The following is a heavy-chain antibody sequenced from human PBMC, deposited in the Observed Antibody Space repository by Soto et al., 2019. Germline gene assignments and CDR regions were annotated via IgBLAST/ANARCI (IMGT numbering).Heavy chain of an antibody. J-gene: IGHJ4*02. V-gene: IGHV3-23*01. CDR2: ISGSGGST. CDR3: AKALGYYYDSSGYSLDY. Sequence: TGGSLRLSCTASGFPCRSYAMSWVRQATGKGLEWVSAISGSGGSTYYADPVKGRFTISRDNSKNTLYLQMNSLRAEDTAVYYCAKALGYYYDSSGYSLDYWGQGTLVTVSS. CDR1: GFPCRSYA. D-gene: IGHD3-22*01.